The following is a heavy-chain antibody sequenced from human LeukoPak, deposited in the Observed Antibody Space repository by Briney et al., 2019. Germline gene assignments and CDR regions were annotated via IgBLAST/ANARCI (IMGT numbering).Heavy chain of an antibody. V-gene: IGHV1-8*01. CDR3: ARGNLQQEVRYFDWLLVRDYYYYMDV. D-gene: IGHD3-9*01. Sequence: GASVKVSCKASGYTFTSYDINWVRQATGQGLEWMGWMNPNSGNTGYAQKSQGRVTMTRNTSISTAYMELSSLRSEDTAVYYCARGNLQQEVRYFDWLLVRDYYYYMDVWGKGTTVTISS. J-gene: IGHJ6*03. CDR1: GYTFTSYD. CDR2: MNPNSGNT.